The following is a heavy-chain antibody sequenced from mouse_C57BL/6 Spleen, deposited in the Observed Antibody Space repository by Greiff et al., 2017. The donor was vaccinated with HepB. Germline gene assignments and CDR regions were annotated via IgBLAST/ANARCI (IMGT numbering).Heavy chain of an antibody. Sequence: QVQLQQPGAELVRPGSSVKLSCKASGYTFTSYWMHWVKQRPIQGLEWIGNIDPSDSETHYNQKFKDKATLTVDKSSSTAYMQLSSLTSEDSAVYYCARSVYYDYDGDYWYFDVWGTGTTVTVSS. V-gene: IGHV1-52*01. J-gene: IGHJ1*03. CDR1: GYTFTSYW. CDR2: IDPSDSET. CDR3: ARSVYYDYDGDYWYFDV. D-gene: IGHD2-4*01.